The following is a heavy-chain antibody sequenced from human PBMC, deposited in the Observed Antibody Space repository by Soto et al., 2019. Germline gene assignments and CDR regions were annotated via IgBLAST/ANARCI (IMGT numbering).Heavy chain of an antibody. V-gene: IGHV4-34*01. CDR2: MSHGGGT. J-gene: IGHJ3*02. D-gene: IGHD1-1*01. CDR3: ARVERGTATTVVDAFDI. Sequence: QVQLQQWGAGLLKPSETLSLTCAVYGGFVSSGSYYWSWIRQPPGKGLEWIGEMSHGGGTHFNPAIKSRVTISVDTSKSQFSLKMSSVTAADTALYYCARVERGTATTVVDAFDIWGPGTMVTVSS. CDR1: GGFVSSGSYY.